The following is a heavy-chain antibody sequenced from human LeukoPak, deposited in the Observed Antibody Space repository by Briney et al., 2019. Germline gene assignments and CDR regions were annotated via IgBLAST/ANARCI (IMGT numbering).Heavy chain of an antibody. V-gene: IGHV4-38-2*02. CDR2: IYHSAST. D-gene: IGHD3-10*01. CDR3: ARVLWFGKYYFDY. Sequence: SETLSLTCTVSGYSISSGYYWSWIRQPPGKGLEWIGSIYHSASTYYNPSLKSRVTISVDTSKNQFSLKLSSVTAADTAVYYCARVLWFGKYYFDYWGQGTLVTVSS. CDR1: GYSISSGYY. J-gene: IGHJ4*02.